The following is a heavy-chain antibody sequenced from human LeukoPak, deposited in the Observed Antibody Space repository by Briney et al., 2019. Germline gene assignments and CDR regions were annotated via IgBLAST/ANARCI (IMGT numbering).Heavy chain of an antibody. D-gene: IGHD3-22*01. CDR1: GGSISSGDYY. CDR3: ARSEYYYDSSGSRPLWYFDY. J-gene: IGHJ4*02. V-gene: IGHV4-30-4*01. CDR2: IYYSGST. Sequence: SQTLSLTCTVSGGSISSGDYYWSWIRQPPGKGLEWTGYIYYSGSTYYNPSLKSRVTISVDTSKNQFSLKLSSVTAADTAVYCCARSEYYYDSSGSRPLWYFDYWGQGTLVTVSS.